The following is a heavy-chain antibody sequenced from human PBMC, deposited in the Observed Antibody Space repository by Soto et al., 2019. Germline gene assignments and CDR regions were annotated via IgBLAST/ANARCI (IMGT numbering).Heavy chain of an antibody. CDR3: ARQRSLGYSSPLDY. Sequence: QVQLQQWGAGLLKPSETLSLTCVVYGGSFSGYFWTWIRQPPGRGLEWIGEINHSGNTYYNPSLKSRVIISVDTSKNQFSLKLSSVTAADTAVYYCARQRSLGYSSPLDYWGQETLVTVS. D-gene: IGHD6-13*01. CDR1: GGSFSGYF. V-gene: IGHV4-34*01. J-gene: IGHJ4*02. CDR2: INHSGNT.